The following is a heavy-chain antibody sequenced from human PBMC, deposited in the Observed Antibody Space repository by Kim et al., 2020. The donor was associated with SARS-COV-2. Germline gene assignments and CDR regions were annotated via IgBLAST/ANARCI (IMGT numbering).Heavy chain of an antibody. J-gene: IGHJ6*02. D-gene: IGHD3-10*01. CDR3: ATDRADYGSGSYYDYYYGMDV. CDR2: NYYSGST. V-gene: IGHV4-59*01. Sequence: SETLSLTCTVSGGSISSYYWSWIRQPPGKGLEWSGYNYYSGSTNYNPSLKSRVTISVETSKNQFSLKLSSVTAADTAVYYCATDRADYGSGSYYDYYYGMDVWVRGT. CDR1: GGSISSYY.